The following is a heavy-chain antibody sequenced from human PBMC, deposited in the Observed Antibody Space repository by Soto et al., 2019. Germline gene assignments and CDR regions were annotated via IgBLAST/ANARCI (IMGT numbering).Heavy chain of an antibody. Sequence: PSETLSLTCAVSSDSISSTKWWSWVRQSPGKGLEWIGEIYPSGSTNYNPSLKSRVTISEDRSKNQFSLKLTSVTAADTAVYYCARSWNDYIFYWGQGILVTVSS. CDR1: SDSISSTKW. D-gene: IGHD4-4*01. CDR2: IYPSGST. V-gene: IGHV4-4*02. CDR3: ARSWNDYIFY. J-gene: IGHJ4*02.